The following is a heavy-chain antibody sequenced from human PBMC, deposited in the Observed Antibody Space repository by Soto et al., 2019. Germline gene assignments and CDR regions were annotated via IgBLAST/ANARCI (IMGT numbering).Heavy chain of an antibody. CDR2: INPKSGGT. D-gene: IGHD2-8*01. V-gene: IGHV1-2*04. CDR1: GYSFTDYH. J-gene: IGHJ6*02. Sequence: GASVKVSCKASGYSFTDYHIHWVRQAPGQGLEWLGRINPKSGGTSTAQKFQGWVTMTTDTSISTVSMELTRLTSDDTAIYYCARGDSTDCSNGVCSFFYNHDMDVWGQGTLVTVSS. CDR3: ARGDSTDCSNGVCSFFYNHDMDV.